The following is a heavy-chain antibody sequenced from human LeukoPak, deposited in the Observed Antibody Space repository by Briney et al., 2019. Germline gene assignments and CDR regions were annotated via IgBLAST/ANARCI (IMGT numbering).Heavy chain of an antibody. V-gene: IGHV3-23*01. D-gene: IGHD3-22*01. Sequence: PGGSLRLSCAASGFTFSSYAMSWVRQAPGKGLEWVSAISGSGGSTYYADSVKGRFTISRDNSKNTLYLQMNSLRAEDTAVYYCAEDDYYDSSGPIDYWGQGTLVTVSS. CDR2: ISGSGGST. CDR1: GFTFSSYA. CDR3: AEDDYYDSSGPIDY. J-gene: IGHJ4*02.